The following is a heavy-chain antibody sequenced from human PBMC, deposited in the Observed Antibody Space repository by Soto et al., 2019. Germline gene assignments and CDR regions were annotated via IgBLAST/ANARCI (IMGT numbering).Heavy chain of an antibody. J-gene: IGHJ5*01. CDR3: PRGKVVRGSYLPFDS. CDR2: ISYSGST. Sequence: PSETLSLTCTVSGGSISSGNYYWSWIRQPPGKGLEWIGFISYSGSTYYSTSLKSRVTISVDTSKNQFSLKLSSVAAADTAVYYCPRGKVVRGSYLPFDSWGQGTPVTVSS. V-gene: IGHV4-30-4*01. CDR1: GGSISSGNYY. D-gene: IGHD3-10*01.